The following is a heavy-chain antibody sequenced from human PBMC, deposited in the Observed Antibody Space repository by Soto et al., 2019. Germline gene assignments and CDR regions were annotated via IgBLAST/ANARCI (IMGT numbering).Heavy chain of an antibody. Sequence: ASETLSLTCTVSGGSISSGDYYWSWIRQHPGKGLEWIGYIYYSGSTYYNPSLKSRVTISVDTSKNQFSLKLSSVTAADTAVYYCARGHTYYYDSSGSFDYWGQGTLVTVSS. D-gene: IGHD3-22*01. CDR1: GGSISSGDYY. J-gene: IGHJ4*02. CDR3: ARGHTYYYDSSGSFDY. V-gene: IGHV4-30-4*01. CDR2: IYYSGST.